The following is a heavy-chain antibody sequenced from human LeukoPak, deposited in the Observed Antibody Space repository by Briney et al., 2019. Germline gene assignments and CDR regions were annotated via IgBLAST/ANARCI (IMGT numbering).Heavy chain of an antibody. D-gene: IGHD3-10*01. CDR3: ARENAGGWFDP. J-gene: IGHJ5*02. Sequence: SETLSLTCTVSGGSISSYYWSWIRQPPGKGLEWIGYIYYSGSTNYNPSLKSRVTISVDTSKNQFSLKLSSVTAADTAVYYCARENAGGWFDPWGQGTLATVSS. CDR2: IYYSGST. CDR1: GGSISSYY. V-gene: IGHV4-59*01.